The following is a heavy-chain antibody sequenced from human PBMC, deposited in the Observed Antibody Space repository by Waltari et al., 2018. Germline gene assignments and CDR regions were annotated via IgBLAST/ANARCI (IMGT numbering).Heavy chain of an antibody. CDR1: GITFSSSW. V-gene: IGHV3-74*01. CDR3: TRGITKAFDP. CDR2: IRPDVSFT. J-gene: IGHJ5*02. Sequence: EVQLVESGGDLLQPGGSLRLSCAASGITFSSSWMHWVRQTPGTGLEWGSNIRPDVSFTGYADSVRGRFTISRDNAKSMLYLQMNSLRADDTAVYYCTRGITKAFDPWGQGTLVTVSS. D-gene: IGHD1-20*01.